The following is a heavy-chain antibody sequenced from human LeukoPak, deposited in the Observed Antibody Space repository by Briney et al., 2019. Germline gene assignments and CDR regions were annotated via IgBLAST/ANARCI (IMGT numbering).Heavy chain of an antibody. CDR3: ARVVSGIRGVLPGFDY. D-gene: IGHD3-10*01. V-gene: IGHV3-53*01. J-gene: IGHJ4*02. CDR1: GRRIIKK. CDR2: IYSGGST. Sequence: GGSLRLSCVDLGGRRIIKKISWVRQAPGRGLEWVSVIYSGGSTYYADSVKGRFTISRAESKNTLYLNINSMRAEDTAVYYCARVVSGIRGVLPGFDYWGQGTLVTVSS.